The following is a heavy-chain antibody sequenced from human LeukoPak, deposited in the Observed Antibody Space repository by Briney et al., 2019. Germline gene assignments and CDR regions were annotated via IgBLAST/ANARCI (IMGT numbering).Heavy chain of an antibody. CDR2: IKQDGSEK. D-gene: IGHD6-19*01. CDR1: GFTFSSYW. V-gene: IGHV3-7*01. CDR3: ARGGVAGIYYYYYMDV. Sequence: PGGSLRLSCAASGFTFSSYWMSWVRQAPGKGLEWVANIKQDGSEKYYVDSVKGRFTISRDNAKNSLYLQMNSLRAEDTAVYYCARGGVAGIYYYYYMDVWGKGTTVTVSS. J-gene: IGHJ6*03.